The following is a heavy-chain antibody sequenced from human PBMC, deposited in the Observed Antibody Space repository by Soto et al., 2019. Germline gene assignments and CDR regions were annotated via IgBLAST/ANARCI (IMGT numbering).Heavy chain of an antibody. J-gene: IGHJ1*01. CDR3: ARPLYSGDYGPEYFQH. CDR1: GFTFTKNS. CDR2: IGSSGSSI. Sequence: GGSLRLSCAASGFTFTKNSMNWVRQAPGKGPEWVSYIGSSGSSIYYADSVKGRFIISRDNAKNSLYLQMNSLRAEDTAVYYCARPLYSGDYGPEYFQHWGQGTLVTVSS. D-gene: IGHD4-17*01. V-gene: IGHV3-48*01.